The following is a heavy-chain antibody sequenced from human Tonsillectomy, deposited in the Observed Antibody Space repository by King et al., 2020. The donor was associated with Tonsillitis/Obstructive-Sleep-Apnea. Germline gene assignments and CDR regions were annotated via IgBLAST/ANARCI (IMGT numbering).Heavy chain of an antibody. CDR2: ISAHNGHT. J-gene: IGHJ4*02. D-gene: IGHD3-22*01. CDR1: GYTFTNYG. Sequence: VQLVESGAEVKKPGASVKVSCKASGYTFTNYGISWVRQAPGQGLEWMAWISAHNGHTNYAQKLQGRVTMTTDASTSTAYMGLRSLRSDDTAVYYCARDSMSHYYDSSAYYTFNYWGQGTLVTVSS. V-gene: IGHV1-18*01. CDR3: ARDSMSHYYDSSAYYTFNY.